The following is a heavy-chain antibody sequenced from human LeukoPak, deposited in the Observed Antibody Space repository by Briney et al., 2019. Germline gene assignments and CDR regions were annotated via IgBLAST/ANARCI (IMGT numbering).Heavy chain of an antibody. D-gene: IGHD6-19*01. Sequence: PGGSLRLSCAASGFTFSSYSMNWVRQAPGKGLEWVSYISSSSSTIYYADSVKGRFTISRDNAKNSLYLQMNSLRAEDTVVYYCARDSGWYEGPAPDAFDIWGQGTMVTVSS. V-gene: IGHV3-48*01. CDR3: ARDSGWYEGPAPDAFDI. J-gene: IGHJ3*02. CDR2: ISSSSSTI. CDR1: GFTFSSYS.